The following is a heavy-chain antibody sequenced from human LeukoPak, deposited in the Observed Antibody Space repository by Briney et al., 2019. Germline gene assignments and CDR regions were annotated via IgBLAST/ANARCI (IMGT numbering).Heavy chain of an antibody. CDR2: ISVYNGNT. J-gene: IGHJ4*02. CDR3: ARDGIIQGYHY. Sequence: GASVKVSCKSSGYTFTSYGISWVRQAPGQGLEWMGLISVYNGNTNYAQKLQGRVTMTTDTSTSTAYMELRSLRSDGTAVYYFARDGIIQGYHYWGQGTLVTVSS. CDR1: GYTFTSYG. D-gene: IGHD6-13*01. V-gene: IGHV1-18*01.